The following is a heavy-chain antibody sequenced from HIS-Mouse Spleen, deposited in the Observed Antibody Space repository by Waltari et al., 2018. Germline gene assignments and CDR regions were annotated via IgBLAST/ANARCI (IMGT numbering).Heavy chain of an antibody. J-gene: IGHJ2*01. CDR3: AREIPYSSSWYDWYFDL. V-gene: IGHV4-39*07. D-gene: IGHD6-13*01. Sequence: QLQLQESGPGLVKPSETLSLTCTVSGGSISSSSYYWGWIRQPPGKGLEWFGSSYYSGRHYYNPSLKSRVTISVDTSKNQFSLKLRSVTAADTAVYYCAREIPYSSSWYDWYFDLWGRGTLVTVSS. CDR2: SYYSGRH. CDR1: GGSISSSSYY.